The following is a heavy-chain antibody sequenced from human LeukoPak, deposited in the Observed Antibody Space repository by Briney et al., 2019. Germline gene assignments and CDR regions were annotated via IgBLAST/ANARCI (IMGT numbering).Heavy chain of an antibody. J-gene: IGHJ4*02. V-gene: IGHV4-38-2*01. CDR1: GYSISSGYY. CDR2: IYHSGST. D-gene: IGHD3-3*01. Sequence: PSETLSLTCAVSGYSISSGYYWVWIRQPPGKGLEWIGSIYHSGSTYYNPSLKSRVTISVDTSKNQFSLKLSSVTAADTAVYYCARQSGGFLEWLLTFDYWGQGTLVTVSS. CDR3: ARQSGGFLEWLLTFDY.